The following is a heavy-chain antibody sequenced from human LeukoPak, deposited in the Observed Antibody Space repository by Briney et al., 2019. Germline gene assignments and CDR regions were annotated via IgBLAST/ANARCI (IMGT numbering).Heavy chain of an antibody. CDR2: IYSGGST. CDR3: ARDRGSGSYYNDAVDY. Sequence: GGSLRLSCAASGFTVSSNYMSWVRQAPGKGLEWVSVIYSGGSTYYADSVKGRFTISRDNSKNTLYLQMNSLRPEDTAVYYCARDRGSGSYYNDAVDYWGQGTLVTVSS. J-gene: IGHJ4*02. V-gene: IGHV3-66*01. CDR1: GFTVSSNY. D-gene: IGHD3-10*01.